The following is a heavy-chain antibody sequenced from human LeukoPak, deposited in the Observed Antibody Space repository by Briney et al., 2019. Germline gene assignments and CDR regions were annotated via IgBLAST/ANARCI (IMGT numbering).Heavy chain of an antibody. CDR2: IYPDDSHI. Sequence: GESLKISCQGSRYSFNTNWIAWVRQMPGKGLEYMGIIYPDDSHIRYSPSFQGQVTMSADKSINTAYLHLSNLKASDTARYFCARRSNRGYSHWGQGTLVTVSS. D-gene: IGHD2-15*01. V-gene: IGHV5-51*01. CDR3: ARRSNRGYSH. J-gene: IGHJ4*02. CDR1: RYSFNTNW.